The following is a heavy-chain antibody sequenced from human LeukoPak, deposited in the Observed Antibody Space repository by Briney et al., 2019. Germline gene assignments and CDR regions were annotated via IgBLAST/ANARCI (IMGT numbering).Heavy chain of an antibody. CDR2: ISGSGGST. D-gene: IGHD1-26*01. V-gene: IGHV3-23*01. CDR1: GFTFSSYA. J-gene: IGHJ4*02. CDR3: AKDFGSIVRATSSFDY. Sequence: GGSLRLSCAASGFTFSSYAMSWVRQAPGKGLEWVSAISGSGGSTYYADSVKGRFTISRDSSKNTLYLQMNSLRAEDTAVYYCAKDFGSIVRATSSFDYWGQGTLVTVSS.